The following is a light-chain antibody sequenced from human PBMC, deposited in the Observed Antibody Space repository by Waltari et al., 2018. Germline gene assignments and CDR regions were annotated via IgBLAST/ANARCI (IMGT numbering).Light chain of an antibody. CDR1: SSDSGGYEY. J-gene: IGLJ2*01. Sequence: SALTQPDSVSGSPGQSITIPCSGISSDSGGYEYVSWYHQHPGKAPKVIIYDVNNRPSGVSNRYSGSKSGSSASLTISGLQAEDEADYYCSSFTSSTTGIFGGGTKVTVL. CDR3: SSFTSSTTGI. CDR2: DVN. V-gene: IGLV2-14*03.